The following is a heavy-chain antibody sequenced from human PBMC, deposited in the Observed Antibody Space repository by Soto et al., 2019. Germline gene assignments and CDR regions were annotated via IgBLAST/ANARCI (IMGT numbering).Heavy chain of an antibody. Sequence: QVQLQESGPGLVEPSETLSLTCTVSGDSISRFYWSWIRQPPGKGLEWIGYIYYSGGTKYNPSLKGRVTTAVDTSKVQVSLRVRSVTVGKTALYDWVRDRGGNWFDPLGQGTLVIVSS. V-gene: IGHV4-59*01. CDR2: IYYSGGT. D-gene: IGHD3-10*01. J-gene: IGHJ5*02. CDR3: VRDRGGNWFDP. CDR1: GDSISRFY.